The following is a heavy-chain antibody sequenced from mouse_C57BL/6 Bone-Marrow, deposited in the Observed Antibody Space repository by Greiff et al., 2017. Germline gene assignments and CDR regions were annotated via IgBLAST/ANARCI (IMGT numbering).Heavy chain of an antibody. D-gene: IGHD4-1*01. CDR2: ISNDGSN. CDR3: ARDSNWDMFY. CDR1: GYSITRGYY. J-gene: IGHJ2*01. V-gene: IGHV3-6*01. Sequence: EVKLVESGPGLVKPSQSLSLTCSVTGYSITRGYYWNWIRQFPGNKLEWMGYISNDGSNNYNPSLKNLTSITHETSNNQFFLKLSTMTTEYAATYYCARDSNWDMFYGGQGTTLTVSS.